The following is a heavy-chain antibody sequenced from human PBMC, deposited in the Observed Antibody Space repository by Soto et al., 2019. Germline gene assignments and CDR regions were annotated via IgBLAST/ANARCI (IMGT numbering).Heavy chain of an antibody. CDR1: GFTFSSYG. CDR3: AKALRSLGYCSGGSCYSSEH. D-gene: IGHD2-15*01. Sequence: GGSLRLSCAASGFTFSSYGMHWVRQAPGKGLEWVAVISYDGSNKYYADSVKGRFTISRDNSKNTLYLQMNSLRAEDTAVYYCAKALRSLGYCSGGSCYSSEHWGQGTLVTVSS. J-gene: IGHJ1*01. CDR2: ISYDGSNK. V-gene: IGHV3-30*18.